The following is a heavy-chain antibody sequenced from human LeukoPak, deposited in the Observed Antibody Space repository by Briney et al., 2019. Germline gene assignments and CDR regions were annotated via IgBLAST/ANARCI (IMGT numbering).Heavy chain of an antibody. Sequence: GGSLRLSCAASGFTFSSYSMHWVRQAPGKGLEWVAFIRNDGSNKNYADSVKGRFTISRDNAKNSLYLQMNSLRAEDTAVYYCARGDQYFDYWGQGTLVTVSS. J-gene: IGHJ4*02. CDR1: GFTFSSYS. V-gene: IGHV3-30*02. CDR3: ARGDQYFDY. CDR2: IRNDGSNK. D-gene: IGHD2-21*02.